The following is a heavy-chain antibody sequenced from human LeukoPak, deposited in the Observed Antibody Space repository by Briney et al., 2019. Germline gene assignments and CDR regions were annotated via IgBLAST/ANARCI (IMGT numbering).Heavy chain of an antibody. CDR1: GFTFSDYY. D-gene: IGHD3-16*01. CDR3: ARGAKFYYYYMDV. J-gene: IGHJ6*03. V-gene: IGHV3-11*01. CDR2: ISSSGFTI. Sequence: PGGSLRLSRAASGFTFSDYYMSWNRQAPGKGLECVSYISSSGFTIYYADSVKGRFTISRDNAKNSLYLQMNSLRAEDTAVYYCARGAKFYYYYMDVWGKGTTVTVSS.